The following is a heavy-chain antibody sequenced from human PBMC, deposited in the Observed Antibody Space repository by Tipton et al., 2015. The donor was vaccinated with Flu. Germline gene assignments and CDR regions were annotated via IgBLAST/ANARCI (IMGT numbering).Heavy chain of an antibody. CDR2: ISHDGRRE. V-gene: IGHV3-30*04. J-gene: IGHJ4*03. D-gene: IGHD2/OR15-2a*01. CDR1: GFTFRSTV. Sequence: SLRLSCAASGFTFRSTVMHWVRQAPGKGLEWVAIISHDGRREYYADSVKGRFTLSKDNSKDTLYLQMSSLGAEDTAVYYCARDWGEYGSAGCFEHWGQGVLLAVS. CDR3: ARDWGEYGSAGCFEH.